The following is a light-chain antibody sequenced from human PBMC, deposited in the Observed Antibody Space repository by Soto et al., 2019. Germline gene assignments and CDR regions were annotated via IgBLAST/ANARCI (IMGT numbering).Light chain of an antibody. CDR1: QSVGSY. CDR2: DAS. Sequence: EIVVTQSPATLSLSPGERATLSCRTSQSVGSYLAWYQKKPGKAPRLLVFDASNRATVIPARFGGSGSGRDFTLTISILVLEVFAVYYCQRRSTWPPLSFGGGTQVEIK. V-gene: IGKV3-11*02. J-gene: IGKJ4*02. CDR3: QRRSTWPPLS.